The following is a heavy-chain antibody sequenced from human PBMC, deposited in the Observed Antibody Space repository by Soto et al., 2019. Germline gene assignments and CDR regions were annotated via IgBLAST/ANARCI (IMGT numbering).Heavy chain of an antibody. D-gene: IGHD3-16*01. Sequence: QVQLVQSGAEVKKPGSSVKVSCKASGGTFSSYSINWVRQAPGQGLEWMGRIIPLFGAANNAQKFQGRITSTADESTTTASMELSSLRSADTAVYYCARGHTYAYWFDPWGQGTLVTVSS. CDR1: GGTFSSYS. V-gene: IGHV1-69*15. CDR2: IIPLFGAA. J-gene: IGHJ5*02. CDR3: ARGHTYAYWFDP.